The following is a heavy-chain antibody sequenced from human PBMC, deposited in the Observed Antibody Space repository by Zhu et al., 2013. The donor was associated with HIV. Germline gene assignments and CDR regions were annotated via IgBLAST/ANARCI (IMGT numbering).Heavy chain of an antibody. V-gene: IGHV1-2*02. D-gene: IGHD5-12*01. CDR3: ARCPDDSGYFDP. CDR2: INPYSGDT. J-gene: IGHJ5*02. CDR1: GYTFTDYY. Sequence: QVQLVQSGAEVKKPGASVKVSCKASGYTFTDYYLHWIRQAPGQEPECMGWINPYSGDTTYAQRFKAGSSMTRDTSISTAYMELSRLRSDDTAVYYCARCPDDSGYFDPWGQGTLVTVSS.